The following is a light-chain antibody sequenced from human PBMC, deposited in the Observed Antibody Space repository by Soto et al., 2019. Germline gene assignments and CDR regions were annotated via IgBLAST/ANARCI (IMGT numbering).Light chain of an antibody. CDR1: QTISSW. V-gene: IGKV1-5*03. CDR3: QHYNSYSGA. Sequence: DIQMTQSPSTLSVSVGDRATITCRASQTISSWLAWYQQKPGKAPKLLIYKASTLKSGVPSRFSGSGSGTEFTLTISSLQPDDFAIYYCQHYNSYSGAFGQGTKVDIK. J-gene: IGKJ1*01. CDR2: KAS.